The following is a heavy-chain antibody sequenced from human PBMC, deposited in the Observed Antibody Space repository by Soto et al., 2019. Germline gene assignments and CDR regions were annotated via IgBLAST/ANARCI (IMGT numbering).Heavy chain of an antibody. D-gene: IGHD4-17*01. V-gene: IGHV5-51*01. CDR3: ARPTDYHYGMQV. CDR1: GYNFHTYW. Sequence: PGESLKISCKGSGYNFHTYWIAWVRQMPGKGLEWMGFIYPHDSDTRYSPSFRGQVTISADKSINTAYLQWTSLEASDTAIYFCARPTDYHYGMQVWGQGTTVTVSS. J-gene: IGHJ6*02. CDR2: IYPHDSDT.